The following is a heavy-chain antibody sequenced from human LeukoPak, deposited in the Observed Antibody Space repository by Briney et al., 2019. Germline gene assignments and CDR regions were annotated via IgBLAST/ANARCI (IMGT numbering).Heavy chain of an antibody. CDR1: GFSLSDYG. D-gene: IGHD2-2*01. J-gene: IGHJ4*02. CDR2: ITMNSVR. Sequence: GGSLRLSCSASGFSLSDYGMSWVRQAPGKGLEWVSYITMNSVRLYADSMKGRFTISRDNDKNSVYLQMNSLRDEDTAVYYCTRGRYQFLEPNDYWGQGSLVTVSS. V-gene: IGHV3-48*02. CDR3: TRGRYQFLEPNDY.